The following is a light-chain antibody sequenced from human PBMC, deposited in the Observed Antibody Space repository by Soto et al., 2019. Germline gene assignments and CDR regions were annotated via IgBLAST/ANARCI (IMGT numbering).Light chain of an antibody. CDR2: GAS. CDR1: QSVSSSY. Sequence: EIVLTHSPGTLSLSPCGRATLSFSASQSVSSSYLAWYQQKPGQAPRLLIYGASSRATGIPDRFSGSGSGTDFTLTISRLEPEDFAVYYCQQYGSSRWTFGQGTKVDIK. CDR3: QQYGSSRWT. V-gene: IGKV3-20*01. J-gene: IGKJ1*01.